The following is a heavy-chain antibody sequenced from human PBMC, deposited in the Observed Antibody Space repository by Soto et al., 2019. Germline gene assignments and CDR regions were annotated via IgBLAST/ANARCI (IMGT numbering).Heavy chain of an antibody. CDR3: AKGGEETATPALDY. Sequence: EVQLLESGGGLVQPGGSLRLSCAASGFTFTNYAMNWVRQAPGKGLEWVSAVSGSGGTVYYADSVKGRFTISRDTAKNTLYLQMNSLRAEDTAVYYCAKGGEETATPALDYWGQGTLVTVPS. D-gene: IGHD2-15*01. CDR1: GFTFTNYA. V-gene: IGHV3-23*01. J-gene: IGHJ4*02. CDR2: VSGSGGTV.